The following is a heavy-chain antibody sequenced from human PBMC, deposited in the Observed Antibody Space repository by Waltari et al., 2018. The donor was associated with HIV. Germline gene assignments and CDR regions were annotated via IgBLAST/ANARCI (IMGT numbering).Heavy chain of an antibody. CDR3: AKGQGGTTLYYYYGMDV. CDR1: GFTFSSYA. Sequence: EVQLLESGGGLVQPGGSLRLSCAASGFTFSSYAMSWVRQAPGKGLEWVSAISGSGGSTYYADSVKGRFTISRDNSKNTLYLQMNSLRAEDTAVYYCAKGQGGTTLYYYYGMDVWGQGTTVTVSS. V-gene: IGHV3-23*01. D-gene: IGHD1-7*01. CDR2: ISGSGGST. J-gene: IGHJ6*02.